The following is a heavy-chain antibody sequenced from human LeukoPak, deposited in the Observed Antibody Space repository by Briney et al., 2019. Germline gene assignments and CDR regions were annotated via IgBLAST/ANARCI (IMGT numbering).Heavy chain of an antibody. CDR2: INGDGSST. D-gene: IGHD2-21*02. Sequence: GGSLRLSCAASGFTFSYFWMHWVRQAPGKGLVWVSRINGDGSSTTYADSVKGRFTISRDNAKNTLYLHMNSLRAEDTAMYYCARGESSYCSGGCYFASWGQGTLVTISS. V-gene: IGHV3-74*01. CDR1: GFTFSYFW. CDR3: ARGESSYCSGGCYFAS. J-gene: IGHJ5*01.